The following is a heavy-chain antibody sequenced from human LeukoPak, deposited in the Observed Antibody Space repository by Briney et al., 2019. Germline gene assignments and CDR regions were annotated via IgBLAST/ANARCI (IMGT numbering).Heavy chain of an antibody. Sequence: SETLSLTCIVSGGSISSYYWSSVRQPPGKGLEWIGYIYYSGSTNYSPSLKSRVTISVDTSKNQFSLQLHSVTAADTAVYYCTKANEFWSGYYSLGLATSNNWFDPWGQGTLVTVSS. V-gene: IGHV4-59*01. CDR2: IYYSGST. D-gene: IGHD3-3*01. J-gene: IGHJ5*02. CDR1: GGSISSYY. CDR3: TKANEFWSGYYSLGLATSNNWFDP.